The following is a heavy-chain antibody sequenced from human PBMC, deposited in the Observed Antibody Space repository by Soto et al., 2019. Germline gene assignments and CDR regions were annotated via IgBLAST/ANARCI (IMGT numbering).Heavy chain of an antibody. Sequence: GGSLRLSCAASGFTFSSYWMHWVRQAPGKGLVWVSRINSDGSSTSYADSVKGRFTISRDNAKNTLYLQMNSLRAEDTAVYYCARDPSYDFWSGPPTTLDVWGKGTTVTVSS. D-gene: IGHD3-3*01. CDR3: ARDPSYDFWSGPPTTLDV. CDR2: INSDGSST. J-gene: IGHJ6*04. CDR1: GFTFSSYW. V-gene: IGHV3-74*01.